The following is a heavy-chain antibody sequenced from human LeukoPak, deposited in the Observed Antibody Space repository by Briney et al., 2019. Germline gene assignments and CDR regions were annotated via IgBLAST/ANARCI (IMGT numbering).Heavy chain of an antibody. CDR2: INPSGGST. CDR3: ARTIAVAGSLRVDY. V-gene: IGHV1-46*01. J-gene: IGHJ4*02. CDR1: GYTFTIYY. Sequence: ASVTVSCTASGYTFTIYYMHWVRQAPGQGLEWMGLINPSGGSTSYAQKFQGRVTMTRDTSTSTVYMELSSLRSEDTAVYYCARTIAVAGSLRVDYWGQGTLVTVSS. D-gene: IGHD6-19*01.